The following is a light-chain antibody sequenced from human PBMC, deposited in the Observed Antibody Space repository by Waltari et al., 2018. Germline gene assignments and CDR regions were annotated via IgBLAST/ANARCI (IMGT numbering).Light chain of an antibody. J-gene: IGKJ1*01. Sequence: VLTQSPGTLSLSPGETATLSCSASQSISKYLVWYQQRPGHAPRLLIYAASTRATGVPDRFSGSGYGTDFTLTISRLGPEDFAVYYCQNHERLPATFGQGTKVEIK. CDR3: QNHERLPAT. CDR1: QSISKY. CDR2: AAS. V-gene: IGKV3-20*01.